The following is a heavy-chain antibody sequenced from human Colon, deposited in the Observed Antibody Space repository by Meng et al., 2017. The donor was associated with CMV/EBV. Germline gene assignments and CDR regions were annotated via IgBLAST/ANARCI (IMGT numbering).Heavy chain of an antibody. CDR1: GFTVSSNS. CDR2: IRYDGSKA. CDR3: AKEFVLGTHLDH. D-gene: IGHD2-21*02. J-gene: IGHJ4*02. V-gene: IGHV3-30*02. Sequence: GESLKISCAVSGFTVSSNSMTWVRQAPGKGLEWVAFIRYDGSKADYADSVTGRFTISRDNAKSSLHLQMTSLRPEDSAVYFCAKEFVLGTHLDHWGQGTVVTVSS.